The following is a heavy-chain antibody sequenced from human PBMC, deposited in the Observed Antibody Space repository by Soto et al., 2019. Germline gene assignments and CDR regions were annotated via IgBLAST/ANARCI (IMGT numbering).Heavy chain of an antibody. CDR3: ARGGFD. D-gene: IGHD3-16*01. CDR1: GFSVTASN. V-gene: IGHV3-53*02. CDR2: IFGADET. Sequence: EVQLVETGGDLIQPGGSLRLSCAASGFSVTASNMNWVRQAPGKGLEWVSVIFGADETYYADSVRGRFTISRDNPKNTVYLQMDSLRTEDTALYYCARGGFDWGQGTLVTVSS. J-gene: IGHJ4*02.